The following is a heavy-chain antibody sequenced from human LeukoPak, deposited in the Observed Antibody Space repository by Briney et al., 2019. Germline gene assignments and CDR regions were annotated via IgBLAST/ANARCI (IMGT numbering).Heavy chain of an antibody. J-gene: IGHJ4*02. CDR1: GDSISSSSYY. V-gene: IGHV4-39*01. CDR3: ARAVSGRFDY. CDR2: INYSGTT. Sequence: SETLSLTCTVSGDSISSSSYYWGWIRQSPGEGLEWIANINYSGTTHYNPSLKSRVTISLDTSKNQFSLRLSSVTAADTAIYYCARAVSGRFDYWGQGTLVTVSS. D-gene: IGHD6-19*01.